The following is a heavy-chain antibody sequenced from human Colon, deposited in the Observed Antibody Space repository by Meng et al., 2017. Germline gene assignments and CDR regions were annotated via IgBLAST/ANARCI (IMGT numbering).Heavy chain of an antibody. J-gene: IGHJ5*02. D-gene: IGHD3-10*01. V-gene: IGHV4-31*11. Sequence: QARPLQQAPVEMKPAQPRSSACVFSGGSISGDGNYGSRWLRHHGKGLEWFMDVHDSGDAYYKSSLKSRITISIDTSENQCSLKLKSGTAADTAVYYCASDPSNRGAFFDPWGQGTLVTVSS. CDR1: GGSISGDGNY. CDR2: VHDSGDA. CDR3: ASDPSNRGAFFDP.